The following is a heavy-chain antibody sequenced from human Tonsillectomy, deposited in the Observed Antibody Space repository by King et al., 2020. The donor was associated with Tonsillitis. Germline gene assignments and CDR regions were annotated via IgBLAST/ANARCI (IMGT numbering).Heavy chain of an antibody. CDR1: GFTVSSNY. CDR2: IYSGGST. CDR3: ARDRGLSLYYYYGMDV. Sequence: QLVQSGGGLIQPGGSLRLSCAASGFTVSSNYMSWVRQAPGKGLEWVSVIYSGGSTYYADSVKGRFTISRDNSKNTLYLQMNSLSAEDTAVYYCARDRGLSLYYYYGMDVWGQGTTVTVSS. D-gene: IGHD3-10*01. V-gene: IGHV3-53*01. J-gene: IGHJ6*02.